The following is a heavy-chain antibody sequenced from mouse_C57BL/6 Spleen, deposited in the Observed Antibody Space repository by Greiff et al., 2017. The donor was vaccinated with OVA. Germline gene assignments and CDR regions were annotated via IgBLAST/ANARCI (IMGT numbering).Heavy chain of an antibody. Sequence: EVMLVESGGGLVKPGGSLKLSCAASGFTFSDYGMHWVRQAPEKGLEWVAYISSGSSTIYYADTVKGRFTISRDNAKNTLFLQMTSLRSEDTAMYYCARAGYGGFLAYWGQGTLVTVSA. J-gene: IGHJ3*01. CDR1: GFTFSDYG. V-gene: IGHV5-17*01. CDR2: ISSGSSTI. CDR3: ARAGYGGFLAY. D-gene: IGHD1-1*02.